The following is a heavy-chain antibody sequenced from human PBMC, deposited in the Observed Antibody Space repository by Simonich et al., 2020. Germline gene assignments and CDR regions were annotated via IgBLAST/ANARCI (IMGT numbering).Heavy chain of an antibody. D-gene: IGHD6-13*01. J-gene: IGHJ3*02. Sequence: QLQLQESGPGLVKPSETLSLTCTVSGGSISSSRYYWGWIRQPPGKGLEWIGSIYYSGSTYHNPSLKSRVTISVDTSKNQFSLKLSSVTAADTAVYYCARHAGFAFDIWGQGTMVTVSS. CDR3: ARHAGFAFDI. CDR2: IYYSGST. V-gene: IGHV4-39*01. CDR1: GGSISSSRYY.